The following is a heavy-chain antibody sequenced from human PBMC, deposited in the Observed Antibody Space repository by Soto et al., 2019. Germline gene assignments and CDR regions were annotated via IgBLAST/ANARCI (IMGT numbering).Heavy chain of an antibody. CDR3: ARAPPYYYDSSGFLGPFDP. V-gene: IGHV4-61*01. D-gene: IGHD3-22*01. CDR2: IYYSGST. CDR1: GGSVSIGSYY. J-gene: IGHJ5*02. Sequence: SETLSLTCTVSGGSVSIGSYYWSCIRQPPGKGLEWIGYIYYSGSTNYNPSLKSRVTISVDTSKNQFSLKLSSVTAADTAVYYCARAPPYYYDSSGFLGPFDPWGQGTLVTVSS.